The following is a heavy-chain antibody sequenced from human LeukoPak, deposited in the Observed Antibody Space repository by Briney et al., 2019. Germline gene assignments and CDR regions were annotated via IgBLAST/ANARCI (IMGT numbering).Heavy chain of an antibody. CDR1: GGSISDYY. D-gene: IGHD6-19*01. V-gene: IGHV4-59*13. CDR2: IFYSGH. J-gene: IGHJ6*02. Sequence: PSETLSLTCNVSGGSISDYYWTWIRQSPGKGLEWIGYIFYSGHNYNPSLKSRVTISIDTSRNQFSLKLSSVTAADTAVYYCAKVRGTGWYYYYGLDVWGQGTAVTVSS. CDR3: AKVRGTGWYYYYGLDV.